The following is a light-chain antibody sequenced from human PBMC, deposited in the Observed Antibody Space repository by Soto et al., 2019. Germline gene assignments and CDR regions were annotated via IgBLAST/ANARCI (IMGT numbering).Light chain of an antibody. Sequence: VLTQSPGTLSLSPGERATISCRASQTISSSYLAWYQRKPGQAPRLLIYGVSTRATGIPHRFSGSGSGTDFTLTISSLEPEDCGVYYCQQYGGSPPYTFGQGTRLEIK. CDR3: QQYGGSPPYT. V-gene: IGKV3-20*01. CDR2: GVS. CDR1: QTISSSY. J-gene: IGKJ2*01.